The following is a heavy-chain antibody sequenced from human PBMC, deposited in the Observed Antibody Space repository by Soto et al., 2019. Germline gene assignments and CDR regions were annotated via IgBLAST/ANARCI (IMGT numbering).Heavy chain of an antibody. CDR2: ITGSGGRT. V-gene: IGHV3-23*01. J-gene: IGHJ6*02. CDR3: AKGLTGAPYYAMDV. D-gene: IGHD7-27*01. Sequence: PGGSLRLSCAASGFTFSSHAMSWVRQAPGKGLEWVSAITGSGGRTYYADSVKGRFTISRDNSKNTLYPQMNSLRAEDTAVYYCAKGLTGAPYYAMDVWGQGTTVTVSS. CDR1: GFTFSSHA.